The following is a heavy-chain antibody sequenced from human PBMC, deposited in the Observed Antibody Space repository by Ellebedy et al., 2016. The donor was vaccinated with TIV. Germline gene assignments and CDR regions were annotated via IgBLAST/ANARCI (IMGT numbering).Heavy chain of an antibody. Sequence: ASVKVSCKASGYTFTSYGISWVRQAPGQGLEWMGWISAYNGNTNYAQKLQGRVTMTTDTSTSTAYMELRSLRSDDTAVYYCARARSSSWYEGLDYGMDVWGQGTTVTVSS. CDR2: ISAYNGNT. V-gene: IGHV1-18*01. J-gene: IGHJ6*02. CDR1: GYTFTSYG. D-gene: IGHD6-13*01. CDR3: ARARSSSWYEGLDYGMDV.